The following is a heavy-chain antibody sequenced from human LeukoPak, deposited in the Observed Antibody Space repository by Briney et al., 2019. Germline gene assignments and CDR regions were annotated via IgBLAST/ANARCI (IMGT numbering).Heavy chain of an antibody. J-gene: IGHJ4*02. Sequence: PGGSLRLPCAASGFTFSSYDMSWVRQPPGKGLEWVLTISGSGGGTYYADSVKGRFPLSRDNSMNTLYLQMNSLRAEDTAEYYCAKDVESGRSDDYWGQGNLVNVSS. V-gene: IGHV3-23*01. CDR3: AKDVESGRSDDY. CDR1: GFTFSSYD. D-gene: IGHD3-10*01. CDR2: ISGSGGGT.